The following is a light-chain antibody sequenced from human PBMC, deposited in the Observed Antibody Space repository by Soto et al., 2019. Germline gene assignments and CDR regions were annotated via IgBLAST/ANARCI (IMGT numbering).Light chain of an antibody. CDR2: DVS. V-gene: IGLV2-14*01. Sequence: QSALTQPASVSGSPGQSITISCTGTSGDVGGYNYVSWYQQHPGKAPKLMIYDVSNRPSGVSNRVSGSNSGNTASLTISGLQAEDEADYYCSSYTSSSTYVFGTGTKLTVL. CDR1: SGDVGGYNY. J-gene: IGLJ1*01. CDR3: SSYTSSSTYV.